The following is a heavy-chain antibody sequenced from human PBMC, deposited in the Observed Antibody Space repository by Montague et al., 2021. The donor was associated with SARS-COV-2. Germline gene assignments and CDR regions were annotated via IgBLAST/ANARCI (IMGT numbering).Heavy chain of an antibody. Sequence: SLRLSCAASGFTFSSYAMSWVRQAPGKGLEWVSRISASGVYTYYADSVKGRFTISRDNSKNTLYLQMNSLRAEYTAVYYCVSNLGYSIDWWGQGALVTVSS. D-gene: IGHD6-13*01. CDR3: VSNLGYSIDW. CDR2: ISASGVYT. J-gene: IGHJ4*02. CDR1: GFTFSSYA. V-gene: IGHV3-23*01.